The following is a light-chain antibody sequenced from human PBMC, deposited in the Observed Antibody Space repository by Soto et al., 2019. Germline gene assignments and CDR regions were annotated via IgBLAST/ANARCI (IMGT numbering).Light chain of an antibody. V-gene: IGLV2-14*01. CDR1: SSDVGGYSY. CDR2: EVT. CDR3: SSYTSSNSVV. Sequence: QSALTQPASVSGSPGQSITISCTGTSSDVGGYSYVSWYQHHPGDAPRLMIYEVTNRPSGVSNRFSGSRSGNTASLTIFGLQAEDEADYYCSSYTSSNSVVFGEGTKLTVL. J-gene: IGLJ2*01.